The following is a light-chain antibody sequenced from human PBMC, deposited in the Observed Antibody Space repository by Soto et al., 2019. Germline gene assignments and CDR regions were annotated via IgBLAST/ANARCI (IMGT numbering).Light chain of an antibody. CDR1: QSVSSSH. J-gene: IGKJ1*01. CDR2: GAS. V-gene: IGKV3-20*01. CDR3: QQYGSSPRT. Sequence: EIVLTQSPGTLSLSPGERATLSCRASQSVSSSHLAWYQQKPGQAPRLLISGASSRATGIPDRFTGSGSGTDFTLLISRLEPQDFAVYYCQQYGSSPRTFGQGTKVEIK.